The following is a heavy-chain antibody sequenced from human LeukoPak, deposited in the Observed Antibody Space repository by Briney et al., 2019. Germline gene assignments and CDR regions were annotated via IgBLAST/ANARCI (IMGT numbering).Heavy chain of an antibody. Sequence: PGGSLRLSCAASGFTFRSYGMHWVRQAPGKGLEGVAVIWFDGSKKYYADSAKGRFTISRDNPKNTVYLQMNSLRVEDTAVYYCARVVGVTEGWGYFDYWGQGALVTVSS. V-gene: IGHV3-33*01. J-gene: IGHJ4*02. CDR2: IWFDGSKK. CDR3: ARVVGVTEGWGYFDY. D-gene: IGHD2-21*02. CDR1: GFTFRSYG.